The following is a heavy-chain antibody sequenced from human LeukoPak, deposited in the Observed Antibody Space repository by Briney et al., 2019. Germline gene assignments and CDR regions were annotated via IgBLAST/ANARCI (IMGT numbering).Heavy chain of an antibody. CDR1: GFTFDDYA. Sequence: QPGRSLRLSCAASGFTFDDYAMHWVRQAPGKGLEWVSGISWNSGSIGYADSVKGRFTISRDNTKNSLYLQMNSLRVEDMALYYCVKGLGSIFGVGGLNRPFDIWGQGTMVTVSS. CDR2: ISWNSGSI. D-gene: IGHD3-3*01. V-gene: IGHV3-9*03. J-gene: IGHJ3*02. CDR3: VKGLGSIFGVGGLNRPFDI.